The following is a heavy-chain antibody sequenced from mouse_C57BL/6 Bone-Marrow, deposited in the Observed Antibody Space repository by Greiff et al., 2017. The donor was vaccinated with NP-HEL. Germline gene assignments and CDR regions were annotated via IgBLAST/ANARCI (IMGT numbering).Heavy chain of an antibody. CDR3: ARDYYGSKSAMDY. CDR2: IHPNSGST. Sequence: QVQLKQPGAELVKPGASVKLSCKASGYTFTSYWMHWVKQRPGQGLEWIGMIHPNSGSTNYNEKFKSKATLTVDKSSSTAYMQLSSLTSEDSAVYYCARDYYGSKSAMDYWGQGTSVTVSS. J-gene: IGHJ4*01. D-gene: IGHD1-1*01. CDR1: GYTFTSYW. V-gene: IGHV1-64*01.